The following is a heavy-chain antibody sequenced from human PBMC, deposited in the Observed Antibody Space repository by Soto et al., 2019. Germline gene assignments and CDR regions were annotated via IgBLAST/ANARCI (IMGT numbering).Heavy chain of an antibody. V-gene: IGHV4-34*01. CDR2: INHSGST. CDR3: ARSRVTMVRDDAFDI. Sequence: SETLSLTCVVYGGSFSGYYWSWIRQPPGKRLQWIGEINHSGSTNYNPSLKSRVTILVDTSKNHFSLKLSSVTAADTAVYYCARSRVTMVRDDAFDIWGQGTMVT. D-gene: IGHD3-10*01. CDR1: GGSFSGYY. J-gene: IGHJ3*02.